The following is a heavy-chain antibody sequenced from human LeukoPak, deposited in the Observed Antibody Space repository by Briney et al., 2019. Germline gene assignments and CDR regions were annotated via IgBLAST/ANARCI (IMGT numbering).Heavy chain of an antibody. Sequence: GGSLRLSCAASGFTFSGSGMHWVRQAPGKGLEWVAIVWYDGSNQYYADSVKGRFTISRDNSKNTVDLQMNSLRAEDTAVYYCAKNSAAAVENPDAFDIWGQGTMVTVSS. V-gene: IGHV3-33*06. CDR3: AKNSAAAVENPDAFDI. CDR2: VWYDGSNQ. CDR1: GFTFSGSG. J-gene: IGHJ3*02. D-gene: IGHD2-21*01.